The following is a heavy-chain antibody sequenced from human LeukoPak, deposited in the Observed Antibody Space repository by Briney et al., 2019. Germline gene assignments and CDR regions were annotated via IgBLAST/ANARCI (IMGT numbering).Heavy chain of an antibody. CDR3: ARGQLWHYH. CDR1: GFTFSTYW. V-gene: IGHV3-7*05. CDR2: IKGDGNEI. D-gene: IGHD6-13*01. J-gene: IGHJ5*02. Sequence: GGSLRLSCAASGFTFSTYWMTWVRQAPGKGLEWVANIKGDGNEIYYVDSVKGRFTISRDNAKNSLYLQVNSLRAEDTAVYHCARGQLWHYHWGQGTLVTVSS.